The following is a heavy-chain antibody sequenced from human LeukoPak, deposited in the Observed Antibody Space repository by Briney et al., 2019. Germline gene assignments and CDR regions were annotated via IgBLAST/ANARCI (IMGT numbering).Heavy chain of an antibody. V-gene: IGHV4-59*01. CDR2: IYYSGST. J-gene: IGHJ4*02. CDR3: ARVNYYDSSGTDY. CDR1: GDSISSYY. Sequence: SETLSLTCTVSGDSISSYYRSWIRQPPGKGLEWIGYIYYSGSTNYNPSLKSRVTISVDTSKNQFSLRLSSVTAADTAVYYCARVNYYDSSGTDYWGQGTLVTVSS. D-gene: IGHD3-22*01.